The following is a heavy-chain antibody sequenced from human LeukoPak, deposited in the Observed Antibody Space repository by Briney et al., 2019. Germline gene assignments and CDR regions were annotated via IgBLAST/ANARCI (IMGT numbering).Heavy chain of an antibody. CDR3: ARDRWEGYDILTGNFYHYGMDV. J-gene: IGHJ6*01. V-gene: IGHV4-59*01. D-gene: IGHD3-9*01. CDR2: IYYTGST. CDR1: GGSISTYY. Sequence: PSETLSLICTVSGGSISTYYWTWIRQPPGKGLEWIGHIYYTGSTEYNRSLKSRVTILVDTSKNQFSLNLTSVTAADTAVYYCARDRWEGYDILTGNFYHYGMDVWGQGTTVTVSS.